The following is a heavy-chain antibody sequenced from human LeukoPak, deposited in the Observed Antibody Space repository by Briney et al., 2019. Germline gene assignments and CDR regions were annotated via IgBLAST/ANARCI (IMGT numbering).Heavy chain of an antibody. D-gene: IGHD6-19*01. V-gene: IGHV3-48*04. J-gene: IGHJ4*02. CDR1: GFTFSSYS. CDR2: ISSSSTTI. CDR3: ARNIAVAGTGFDY. Sequence: GGSLRLSCAASGFTFSSYSMNWVRQAPGKGLEWVSYISSSSTTIYYADSVKGRFTISRDNAKNSLYLQMNSLRAEDTAVYYCARNIAVAGTGFDYWGQGTLVTVSS.